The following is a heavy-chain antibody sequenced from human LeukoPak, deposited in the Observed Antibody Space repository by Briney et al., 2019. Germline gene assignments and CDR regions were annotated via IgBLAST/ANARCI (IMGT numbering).Heavy chain of an antibody. CDR2: INAGNGNT. CDR3: AREGLVGYFDY. D-gene: IGHD3/OR15-3a*01. CDR1: GYTFTSYA. Sequence: ASVKVSCKASGYTFTSYAMHWVRQAPGQRLEWMGWINAGNGNTKYSQKFQGRVTITRDTSASTAYMELSSLRSEDTAVYYRAREGLVGYFDYWGQGTLVTVSS. J-gene: IGHJ4*02. V-gene: IGHV1-3*01.